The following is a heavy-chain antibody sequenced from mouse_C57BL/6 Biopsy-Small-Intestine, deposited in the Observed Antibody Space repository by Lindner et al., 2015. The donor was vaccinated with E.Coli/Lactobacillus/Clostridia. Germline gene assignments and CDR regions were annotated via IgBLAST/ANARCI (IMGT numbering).Heavy chain of an antibody. V-gene: IGHV1-62-2*01. D-gene: IGHD2-1*01. Sequence: VQLQESGAEVVKPGASVKLSCKASGYTFTEYTIHWVKQRSGQGLEWIGWFYPGSGSIKYNEKFKDKATLTADKSSSTVYMEVSRLTSEDSAVYFCARHEEGIYYGNFYFDYWGQGTTLTVSS. CDR3: ARHEEGIYYGNFYFDY. CDR1: GYTFTEYT. CDR2: FYPGSGSI. J-gene: IGHJ2*01.